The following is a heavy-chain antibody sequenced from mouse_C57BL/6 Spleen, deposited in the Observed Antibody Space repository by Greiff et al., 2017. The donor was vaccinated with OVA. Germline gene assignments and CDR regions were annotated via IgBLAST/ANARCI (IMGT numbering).Heavy chain of an antibody. V-gene: IGHV1-4*01. CDR2: INPSSGYT. CDR1: GYTFTSYT. D-gene: IGHD2-5*01. J-gene: IGHJ3*01. CDR3: ARGGSNYDWFAY. Sequence: VKLQESGAELARPGASVKMSCKASGYTFTSYTMHWVKQRPGQGLEWIGYINPSSGYTKYNQKFKDKATLTADKSSSTAYMQLSSLTSEDSAVYYCARGGSNYDWFAYWGQGTLVTVSA.